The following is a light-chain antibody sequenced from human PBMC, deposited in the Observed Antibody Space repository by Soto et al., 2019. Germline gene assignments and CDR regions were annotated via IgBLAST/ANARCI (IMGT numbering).Light chain of an antibody. V-gene: IGKV1-12*01. Sequence: IQLTQSPSSLYALVGDSGSITCRASQDISTWLVWYQQKPGKATKILIYAEYTLQSGVKSRFGGSGSGTDFTLTISSLQPEDFATYYCKQADGFHPTFGHGTRVEIK. J-gene: IGKJ5*01. CDR3: KQADGFHPT. CDR1: QDISTW. CDR2: AEY.